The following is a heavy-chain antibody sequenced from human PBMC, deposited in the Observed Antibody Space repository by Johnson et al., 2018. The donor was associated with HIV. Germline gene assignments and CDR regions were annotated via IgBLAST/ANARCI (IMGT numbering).Heavy chain of an antibody. J-gene: IGHJ3*02. Sequence: QEQLVESGGGVVQPGRSLRLSCAVSGIIFSHYGMHWVRQAPGKGLEWVALISYDGSNKYYADSVKGRFTISRDNSKNTLYLQMNSLRAEDTAVYYCARVRGAFDIGGQGTMVTVCS. CDR3: ARVRGAFDI. CDR1: GIIFSHYG. CDR2: ISYDGSNK. V-gene: IGHV3-30*03.